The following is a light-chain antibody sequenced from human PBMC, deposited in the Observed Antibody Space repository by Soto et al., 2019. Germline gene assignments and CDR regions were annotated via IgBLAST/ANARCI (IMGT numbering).Light chain of an antibody. J-gene: IGKJ1*01. V-gene: IGKV1-5*03. CDR3: QQYSSSPRT. CDR1: ERIGSW. CDR2: KAS. Sequence: DVQVTQSPSTLSASVGDRVTITCRSSERIGSWLAWYQLKPGTVPKLLIYKASTLTKGVTSTFSGSGSGTEFNLTINRLQPDDFAAYYCQQYSSSPRTFGQGTKV.